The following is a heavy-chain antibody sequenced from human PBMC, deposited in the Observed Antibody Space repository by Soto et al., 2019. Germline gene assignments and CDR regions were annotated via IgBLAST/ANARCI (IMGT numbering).Heavy chain of an antibody. J-gene: IGHJ4*02. D-gene: IGHD2-21*01. CDR1: GFTFSSYS. CDR2: ISSSSSYI. CDR3: ARDLFPIVAGTFDY. Sequence: GGSLRLSCAASGFTFSSYSMNWVRQAPGKGLEWVSSISSSSSYIYYADSVKGRFTNSRDNAKNSLYLQMNSLRAEDTAVYYCARDLFPIVAGTFDYWGQGTLVNVSS. V-gene: IGHV3-21*01.